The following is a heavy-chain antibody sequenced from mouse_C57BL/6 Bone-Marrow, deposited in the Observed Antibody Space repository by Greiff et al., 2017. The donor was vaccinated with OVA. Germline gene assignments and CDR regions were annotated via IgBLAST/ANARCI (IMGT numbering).Heavy chain of an antibody. CDR2: ISSGGDYI. CDR3: TRLLDAMDY. D-gene: IGHD2-1*01. CDR1: GFTFSSYA. J-gene: IGHJ4*01. Sequence: EVKLMESGEGLVKPGGSLKLSCAASGFTFSSYAMSWVRQTPEKRLECVAYISSGGDYIYYADTVKGRFTISRDNARNTLYLQMSSLKSEDTAMYYCTRLLDAMDYWGQGTSVTVSS. V-gene: IGHV5-9-1*02.